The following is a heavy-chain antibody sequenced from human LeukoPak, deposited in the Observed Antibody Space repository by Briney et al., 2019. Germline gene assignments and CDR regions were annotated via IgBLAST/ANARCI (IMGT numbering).Heavy chain of an antibody. V-gene: IGHV1-2*02. CDR1: GYTFTGYY. Sequence: ASVKVSCKASGYTFTGYYMHWVRQAPGQGLEWMGWINPNSGDTNYAQKLQGRVTMTRDTSISTAYMELSRLRSDDTAVYSWARSWKQSIDDWGQGTLVTVSS. D-gene: IGHD1-1*01. CDR2: INPNSGDT. CDR3: ARSWKQSIDD. J-gene: IGHJ4*02.